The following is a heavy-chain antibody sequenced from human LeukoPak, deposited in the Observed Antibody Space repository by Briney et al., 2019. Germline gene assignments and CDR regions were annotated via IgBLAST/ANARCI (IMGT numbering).Heavy chain of an antibody. CDR2: IRQDGSEK. CDR3: ARVGYYGDDAFDL. CDR1: GFTIGSYW. D-gene: IGHD2/OR15-2a*01. Sequence: PGGSLRLSCAGSGFTIGSYWMSWVRQAPGKGLEWVANIRQDGSEKYYVDSVKGRLTISRDNAKNSLYLQMNSLRAEDTGIYYCARVGYYGDDAFDLWGQGTMVTVSS. J-gene: IGHJ3*01. V-gene: IGHV3-7*01.